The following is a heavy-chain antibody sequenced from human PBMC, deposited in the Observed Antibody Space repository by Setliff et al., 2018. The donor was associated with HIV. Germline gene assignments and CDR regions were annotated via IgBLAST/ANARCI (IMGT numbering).Heavy chain of an antibody. Sequence: RLSCASSGFTFSSYAMTWVRQAPGKGLECVAVISGSGGDTYYADSVKGRFVISREKSKSTLYLQMNSLRAEDTAVYYCAKGAYDAFDIWGQGTMVTVSS. CDR3: AKGAYDAFDI. CDR1: GFTFSSYA. J-gene: IGHJ3*02. CDR2: ISGSGGDT. V-gene: IGHV3-23*01.